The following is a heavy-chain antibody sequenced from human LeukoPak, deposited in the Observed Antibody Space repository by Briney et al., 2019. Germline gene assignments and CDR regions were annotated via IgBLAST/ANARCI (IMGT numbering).Heavy chain of an antibody. CDR3: ARGPIHLWLYYGMDL. CDR2: IRSEAYGRTT. CDR1: GFTFGDHA. J-gene: IGHJ6*02. Sequence: GGSLRLSCTTSGFTFGDHAMCWVRQAPGKGLEWVGFIRSEAYGRTTEYAASVKGRFTISRDDSRGIAYLQMNSLKTEDTALYYCARGPIHLWLYYGMDLWGQGTTVTVSS. V-gene: IGHV3-49*04. D-gene: IGHD5-18*01.